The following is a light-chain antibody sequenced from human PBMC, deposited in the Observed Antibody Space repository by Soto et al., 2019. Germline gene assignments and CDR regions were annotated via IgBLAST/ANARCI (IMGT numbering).Light chain of an antibody. CDR2: DVT. CDR1: Y. V-gene: IGLV2-11*01. Sequence: QSALTQPGSVSGSPGQSVTTSCTYVSCYQRHPLKAPKVMIYDVTKGPSGVPDGFSGSKSGNTASLTISGLQTEDEADYSCCSYARSVTYVRTGITFYVFGTGTKVTVL. J-gene: IGLJ1*01. CDR3: CSYARSVTYVRTGITFYV.